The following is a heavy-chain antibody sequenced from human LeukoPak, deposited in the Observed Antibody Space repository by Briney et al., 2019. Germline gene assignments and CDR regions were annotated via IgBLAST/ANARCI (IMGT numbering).Heavy chain of an antibody. V-gene: IGHV1-24*01. Sequence: GASVKVSCKVSGYTLTELSMHWVRQAPGKGLEWMGRFDPEDGETIYAQKFQGRVTITADESTSTAYMELSSLRSEDTAVYYCARGKRTYGSGSYYNDYYYYMDVWGKGTTVTVSS. D-gene: IGHD3-10*01. CDR2: FDPEDGET. CDR3: ARGKRTYGSGSYYNDYYYYMDV. J-gene: IGHJ6*03. CDR1: GYTLTELS.